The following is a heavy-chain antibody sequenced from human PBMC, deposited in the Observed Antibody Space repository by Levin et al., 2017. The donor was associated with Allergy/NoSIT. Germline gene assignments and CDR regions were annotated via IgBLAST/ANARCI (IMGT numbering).Heavy chain of an antibody. V-gene: IGHV4-59*01. CDR1: GGSISSYF. Sequence: SETLSLTCTVSGGSISSYFWTWIRQPPGKGPEWLGYVYNSGSTKYNPSLESRLTMSVDTSKNQFSLNLTSVTAAGTAIYYCARVLTNWGPPKSWSVDLWGRGTLVTVSS. CDR2: VYNSGST. D-gene: IGHD7-27*01. CDR3: ARVLTNWGPPKSWSVDL. J-gene: IGHJ2*01.